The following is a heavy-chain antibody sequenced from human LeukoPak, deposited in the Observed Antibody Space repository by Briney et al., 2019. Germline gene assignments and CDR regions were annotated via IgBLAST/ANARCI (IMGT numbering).Heavy chain of an antibody. CDR1: GFTVSSNH. CDR3: ARVAEAGYFDY. J-gene: IGHJ4*02. D-gene: IGHD6-19*01. V-gene: IGHV3-53*01. CDR2: IYSGGSA. Sequence: GRSLRLSCAASGFTVSSNHMSWVRQAPGKGLEWVSVIYSGGSAYSADSVKGRFTISKDNSKNTLYLQMNSLRAEDTAVYYCARVAEAGYFDYWGQGTLVTVSS.